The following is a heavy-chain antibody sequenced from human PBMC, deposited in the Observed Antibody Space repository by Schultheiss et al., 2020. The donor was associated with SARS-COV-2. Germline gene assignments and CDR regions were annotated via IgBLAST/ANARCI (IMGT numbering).Heavy chain of an antibody. D-gene: IGHD1-26*01. CDR3: ARDPPAWEVPSDY. CDR1: GFSFSSHW. J-gene: IGHJ4*02. Sequence: GESLKISCAVSGFSFSSHWMNWVRQAPGKGLEWVANIKHDGTEKYYVDSVKGRFTISRDNAKNSLYLQMDSLRAEDTAVYYCARDPPAWEVPSDYWGQGTLVTVSS. CDR2: IKHDGTEK. V-gene: IGHV3-7*01.